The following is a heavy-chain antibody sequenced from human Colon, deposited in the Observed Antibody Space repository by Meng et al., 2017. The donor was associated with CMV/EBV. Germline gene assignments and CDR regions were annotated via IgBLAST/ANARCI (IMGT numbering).Heavy chain of an antibody. CDR2: IIPRLGII. V-gene: IGHV1-69*10. J-gene: IGHJ5*02. CDR3: ARGYSAGGESPLDP. D-gene: IGHD2-8*02. CDR1: GGTFSNYG. Sequence: SVKVSCKASGGTFSNYGFSWVRQAPGQGLDWMGGIIPRLGIINYAQKFQGRVTLTRDTSTSTVYMELSSLRSEDTALYYCARGYSAGGESPLDPWGQGTLVTVSS.